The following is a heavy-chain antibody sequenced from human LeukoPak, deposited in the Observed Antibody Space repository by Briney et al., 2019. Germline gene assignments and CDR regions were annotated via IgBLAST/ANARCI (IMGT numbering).Heavy chain of an antibody. Sequence: ASVKLSCKASGYTFTSYGISWGRQAPGHRLEWMGWISAYNGNTNYAQKLQGRVTMTTDTSTSTAYMELRSLRSDDTAVYYCARRYCSGGSCYQNWFDPWGQGTLVTVSS. J-gene: IGHJ5*02. V-gene: IGHV1-18*01. CDR3: ARRYCSGGSCYQNWFDP. D-gene: IGHD2-15*01. CDR2: ISAYNGNT. CDR1: GYTFTSYG.